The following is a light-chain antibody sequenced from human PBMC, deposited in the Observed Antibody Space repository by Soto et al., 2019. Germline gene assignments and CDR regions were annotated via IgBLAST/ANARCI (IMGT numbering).Light chain of an antibody. Sequence: QSVLTQPTSVSGAPGQRVTISCTGSSSNIGAGYDVHWYQQLPRTAPKLLIYGNSNRPSGVPDRFSGSKSGTSASLAITGLQAEDEADYYCQSYDSSLTGSVFGGGTKLTVL. CDR2: GNS. J-gene: IGLJ2*01. CDR1: SSNIGAGYD. CDR3: QSYDSSLTGSV. V-gene: IGLV1-40*01.